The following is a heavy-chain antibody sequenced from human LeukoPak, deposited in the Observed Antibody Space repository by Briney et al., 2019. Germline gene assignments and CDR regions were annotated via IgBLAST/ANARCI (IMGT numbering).Heavy chain of an antibody. CDR2: IYYRGNT. CDR3: ARRKVTAEIDY. CDR1: GGSITDTSYF. V-gene: IGHV4-39*01. D-gene: IGHD5-18*01. Sequence: SETLSLTCTVSGGSITDTSYFWGWIRQPPGKGLEWIGSIYYRGNTYYSPSLKSRVTLFVDTSKNQFSLKLSSVTAADTAIYYCARRKVTAEIDYWGQGTLVTVS. J-gene: IGHJ4*02.